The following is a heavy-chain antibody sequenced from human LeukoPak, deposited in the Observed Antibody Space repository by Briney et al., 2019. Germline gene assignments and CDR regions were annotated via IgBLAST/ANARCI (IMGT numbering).Heavy chain of an antibody. Sequence: GGSLRLSCAASGFTFSSYSMNWVRQAPGKGLEWVSSISSSSSYIYYADSVKGRFTISRDNAKNSLYLQMNSLRAEDTAVYYYARGRASVVYFDYWGQGTLVTVSS. CDR3: ARGRASVVYFDY. D-gene: IGHD2-15*01. V-gene: IGHV3-21*01. CDR1: GFTFSSYS. CDR2: ISSSSSYI. J-gene: IGHJ4*02.